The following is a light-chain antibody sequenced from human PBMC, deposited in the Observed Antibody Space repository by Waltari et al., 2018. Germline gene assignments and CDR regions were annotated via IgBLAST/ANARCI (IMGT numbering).Light chain of an antibody. CDR2: EDS. J-gene: IGLJ3*02. V-gene: IGLV6-57*04. CDR1: SGSIATNY. CDR3: QSHDTNNHWV. Sequence: NFMLTQPHSVSESPGKTVTISCTRSSGSIATNYVQWYQPRPGRAPTTVIYEDSERPSGVPGRFSGSIDSSSNAAALTISGLKTEDEADYYCQSHDTNNHWVFGGGTKLTVL.